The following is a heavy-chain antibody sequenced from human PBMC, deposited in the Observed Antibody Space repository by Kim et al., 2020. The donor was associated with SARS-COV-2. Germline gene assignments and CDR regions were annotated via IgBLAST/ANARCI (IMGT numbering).Heavy chain of an antibody. CDR1: GGSFSGYY. Sequence: SETLSLTCAVYGGSFSGYYWSWIRQPPGKGLEWIGEINHSGSTNYNPSLKSRVTISVDTSKNQFSLKLSSVTAADTAVYYCARPFGYDSSAMGYWGQGTLVTVSS. J-gene: IGHJ4*02. V-gene: IGHV4-34*01. D-gene: IGHD3-22*01. CDR2: INHSGST. CDR3: ARPFGYDSSAMGY.